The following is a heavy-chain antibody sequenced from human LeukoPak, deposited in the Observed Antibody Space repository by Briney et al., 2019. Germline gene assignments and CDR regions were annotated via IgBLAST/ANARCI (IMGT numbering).Heavy chain of an antibody. Sequence: SVKVSCKASGGTFSSYAISWVRQAPGQGLEWMGRIIPILGIANYAQKFQGRVTITADKSTSTAYMELSSLRSEDTAVYYCASPAKRRDHKPVPFDYWGQGTLVTVSS. CDR3: ASPAKRRDHKPVPFDY. D-gene: IGHD5-24*01. CDR2: IIPILGIA. CDR1: GGTFSSYA. J-gene: IGHJ4*02. V-gene: IGHV1-69*04.